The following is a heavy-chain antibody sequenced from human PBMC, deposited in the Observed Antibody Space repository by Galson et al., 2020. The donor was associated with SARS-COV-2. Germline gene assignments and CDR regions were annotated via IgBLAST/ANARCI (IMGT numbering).Heavy chain of an antibody. CDR2: IYYSGSN. CDR1: GGSVSGYY. V-gene: IGHV4-59*02. CDR3: ARQGGSYSNWFDP. J-gene: IGHJ5*02. D-gene: IGHD1-26*01. Sequence: SETLSLTCTVSGGSVSGYYWSWIRQPPGKGLEWIAYIYYSGSNNYNPSLRSRVTISVDTSNSFSLQLSSVTAADTAVYYCARQGGSYSNWFDPWGQGALVTVSS.